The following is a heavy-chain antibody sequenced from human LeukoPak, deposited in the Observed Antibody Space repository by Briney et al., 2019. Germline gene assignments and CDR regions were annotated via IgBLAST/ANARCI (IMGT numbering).Heavy chain of an antibody. V-gene: IGHV1-2*06. CDR2: INPNSGGT. J-gene: IGHJ3*02. CDR3: ARDRGYSPDSFDI. Sequence: ASVKVSCKASGYTFTGYYMHWVRQAPGQGLEWMGRINPNSGGTNYAQKFQGRVTRTRDTSISTAYMELSRLRSDDTAVYYCARDRGYSPDSFDIWGQGTMVIVSS. CDR1: GYTFTGYY. D-gene: IGHD5-18*01.